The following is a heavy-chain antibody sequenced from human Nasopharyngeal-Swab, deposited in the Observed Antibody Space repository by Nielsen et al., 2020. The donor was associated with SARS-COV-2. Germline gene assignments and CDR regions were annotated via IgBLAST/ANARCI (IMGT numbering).Heavy chain of an antibody. CDR3: ARDGTGTTLNFDY. D-gene: IGHD1-1*01. Sequence: ESLKISCAASGFTFSSYWMSWVRQAPGKGLEWVANIKQDGSEKYYVDSVKGRFTISRDNAKNSLYLQMNSLRAEDTAVYYCARDGTGTTLNFDYWGQGTLVTVSS. CDR2: IKQDGSEK. V-gene: IGHV3-7*01. CDR1: GFTFSSYW. J-gene: IGHJ4*02.